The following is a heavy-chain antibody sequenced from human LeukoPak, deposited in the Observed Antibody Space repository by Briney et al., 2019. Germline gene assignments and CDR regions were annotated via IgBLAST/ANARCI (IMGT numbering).Heavy chain of an antibody. J-gene: IGHJ6*03. D-gene: IGHD5-18*01. CDR1: GGSFSSYF. CDR3: ARTTEGGYTYGYFYYYYMDV. V-gene: IGHV4-34*01. CDR2: INHSGTT. Sequence: PSETLSLTCAGYGGSFSSYFWTWIRQTPGKGLEWIGEINHSGTTNYNPSLKSRVTISVDTSKNQFSLKLSSVTAADTAVYYCARTTEGGYTYGYFYYYYMDVWGKGTTVTISS.